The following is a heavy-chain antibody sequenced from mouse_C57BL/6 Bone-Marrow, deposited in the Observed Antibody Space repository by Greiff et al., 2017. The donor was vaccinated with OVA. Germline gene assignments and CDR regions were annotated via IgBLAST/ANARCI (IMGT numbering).Heavy chain of an antibody. V-gene: IGHV1-42*01. CDR1: GYSFTGYY. J-gene: IGHJ4*01. CDR2: INPSTGGT. D-gene: IGHD1-1*01. CDR3: ARWGYGSRNYYAMDY. Sequence: EVQLQQSGPELVKPGASVKISCKASGYSFTGYYMNWVKQSPEKSLEWIGEINPSTGGTTYNQKFKAKATLTVDKSSSTAYMQLKSLTSEDSAVYYCARWGYGSRNYYAMDYWGQGTSVTVSS.